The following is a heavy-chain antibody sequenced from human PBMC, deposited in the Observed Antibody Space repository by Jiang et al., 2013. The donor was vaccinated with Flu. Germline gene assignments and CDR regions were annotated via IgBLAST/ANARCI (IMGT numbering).Heavy chain of an antibody. J-gene: IGHJ4*02. V-gene: IGHV4-59*01. CDR2: IYYSGST. D-gene: IGHD2-21*01. Sequence: GLVKPSETLSLTCTVSGGSISSYYWSWIRQPPGKGLEWIGYIYYSGSTNYNPSLKSRVTISVDTSKNQFSLKLSSVTAADTAVYYCARALSGPSGAIVYFDYWGQGTLVTVSS. CDR3: ARALSGPSGAIVYFDY. CDR1: GGSISSYY.